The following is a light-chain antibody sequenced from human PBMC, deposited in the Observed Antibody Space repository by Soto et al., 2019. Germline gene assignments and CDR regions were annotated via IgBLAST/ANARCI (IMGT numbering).Light chain of an antibody. CDR1: GSEFGGYNY. CDR2: GVS. V-gene: IGLV2-14*01. CDR3: SSFTSSYFYV. J-gene: IGLJ1*01. Sequence: QSALTQAASVSGSPGQSIAISCTVSGSEFGGYNYGSGYQQHPGKAPKLIIYGVSHRPSGVSPRFSASRSAYTASLTICGLKHEDEADYYCSSFTSSYFYVFGPGTKVTVL.